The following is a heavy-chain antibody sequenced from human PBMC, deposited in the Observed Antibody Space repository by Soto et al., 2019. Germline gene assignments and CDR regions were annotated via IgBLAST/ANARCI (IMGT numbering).Heavy chain of an antibody. CDR1: GFTVSSNY. V-gene: IGHV3-53*01. Sequence: GGSLRLSCAASGFTVSSNYMSWVRQAPGKGLEWVSVIYSGGSTYYADSVKGRFTISRDNSKNTLYLQMNSLRAEDTAVYYCARDLYSGSYYEMDYYYYGMDVWGQGTTVTVSS. CDR2: IYSGGST. D-gene: IGHD1-26*01. J-gene: IGHJ6*02. CDR3: ARDLYSGSYYEMDYYYYGMDV.